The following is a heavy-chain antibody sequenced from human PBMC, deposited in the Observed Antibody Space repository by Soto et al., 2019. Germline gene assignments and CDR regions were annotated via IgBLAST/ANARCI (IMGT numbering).Heavy chain of an antibody. V-gene: IGHV1-3*01. CDR2: INGGTGQT. J-gene: IGHJ6*02. D-gene: IGHD1-1*01. CDR1: GYTFSDYY. Sequence: ASVMVSCKASGYTFSDYYIHWVRQAPGQSLEWMGWINGGTGQTKHSHRFQDRISITRDTSASTAYMELSSLRSEDTAVYYCARGKGMEENYYYYGLDIWGQGTTVTVSS. CDR3: ARGKGMEENYYYYGLDI.